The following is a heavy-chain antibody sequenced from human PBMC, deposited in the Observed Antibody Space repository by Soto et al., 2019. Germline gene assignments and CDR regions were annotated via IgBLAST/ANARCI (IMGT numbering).Heavy chain of an antibody. J-gene: IGHJ4*02. Sequence: QVQLVESGGGVVQPGGSLRLSCAASGFTFSYYGFHWVRQAPGKGLEWVAVMHTGGNEKYYVDSVKGRFTVSGDDSRNMVYLEMNGLRAEDTAEYFCARDADTTGHYSHFDLWGRGALVAVS. D-gene: IGHD3-9*01. CDR1: GFTFSYYG. CDR3: ARDADTTGHYSHFDL. V-gene: IGHV3-33*08. CDR2: MHTGGNEK.